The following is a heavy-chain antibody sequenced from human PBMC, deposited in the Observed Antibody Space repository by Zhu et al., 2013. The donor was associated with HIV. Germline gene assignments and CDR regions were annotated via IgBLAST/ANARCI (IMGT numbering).Heavy chain of an antibody. D-gene: IGHD3-22*01. V-gene: IGHV4-39*07. J-gene: IGHJ2*01. CDR3: ANTARINLIVEYWYFDL. Sequence: VQLQESGPGLVKPSETLSLTCTVSGDSISRSSYYWGWVRQPPGKGLEWIGSIYYSGSTYYNPSLKSRVTISVDTSKNQFSLKLSSVTAADTAVYYCANTARINLIVEYWYFDLWGLAPWSLSPQ. CDR1: GDSISRSSYY. CDR2: IYYSGST.